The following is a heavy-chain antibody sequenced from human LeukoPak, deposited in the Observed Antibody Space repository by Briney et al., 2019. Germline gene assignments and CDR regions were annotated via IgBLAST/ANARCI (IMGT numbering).Heavy chain of an antibody. Sequence: SETLSLTCTVSGGFISSSSYYWGWIRQPPGKGLEWIGSIFYSGSTYYNPSLKSRVTISVDTSKNQFSLKLSSVTAADTAVYYCARLGYDSSGYYFPRRGYFDYWGQGTLVTVSS. J-gene: IGHJ4*02. V-gene: IGHV4-39*01. CDR1: GGFISSSSYY. CDR2: IFYSGST. CDR3: ARLGYDSSGYYFPRRGYFDY. D-gene: IGHD3-22*01.